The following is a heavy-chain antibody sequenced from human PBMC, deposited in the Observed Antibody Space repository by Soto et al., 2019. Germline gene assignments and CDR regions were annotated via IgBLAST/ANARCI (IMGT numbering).Heavy chain of an antibody. D-gene: IGHD6-13*01. CDR2: ISYDGSNK. V-gene: IGHV3-30-3*01. CDR3: ATDRGAAAGLCWFDP. Sequence: QVQLVESGGGVVQPGRSLRLSCAASGFTFSSYAMHWVRQAPGKGLEWVAVISYDGSNKYYADSVKGRFTISRDNSKNTLDMQMNSLRAEDTAVYYCATDRGAAAGLCWFDPWSQGTLVTVSS. CDR1: GFTFSSYA. J-gene: IGHJ5*02.